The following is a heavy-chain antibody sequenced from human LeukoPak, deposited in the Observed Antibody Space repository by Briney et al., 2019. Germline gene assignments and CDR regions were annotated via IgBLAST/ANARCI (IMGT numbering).Heavy chain of an antibody. Sequence: SVKVSCKASGGTFTNYAITWARQAPGQGLEWMGGIIPIFDTADYAQNFQGRVTITADESTSTAYMELSSLRSEDTAVYYCARESVDTAMVSLDPWGQGTLVTVSS. CDR2: IIPIFDTA. V-gene: IGHV1-69*13. CDR1: GGTFTNYA. D-gene: IGHD5-18*01. J-gene: IGHJ5*02. CDR3: ARESVDTAMVSLDP.